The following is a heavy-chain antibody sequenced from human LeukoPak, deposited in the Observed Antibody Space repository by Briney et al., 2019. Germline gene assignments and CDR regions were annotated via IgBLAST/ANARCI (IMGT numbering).Heavy chain of an antibody. V-gene: IGHV3-30-3*01. CDR1: GFIFSSCD. J-gene: IGHJ4*02. Sequence: GRSLRLSCAASGFIFSSCDMHWVRQAPGKGLEWVAVISNDGNKKYYADSLKGRLTISRDKSKNTVYLEMNSLRAEDTAVYYCASPFDYWGQGTLVTVSS. CDR3: ASPFDY. CDR2: ISNDGNKK.